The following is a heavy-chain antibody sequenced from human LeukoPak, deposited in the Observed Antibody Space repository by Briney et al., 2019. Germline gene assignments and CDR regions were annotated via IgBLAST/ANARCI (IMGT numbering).Heavy chain of an antibody. D-gene: IGHD2-2*01. Sequence: SETLSLTCTVSGGSISSYYWSWIRQPPGKGLEWIGYIYYSGSTNYNPSLKSRVTISVDTSKNQFSLKLSSVTAAGTAVYYCARVPKYCSSTSCRTFYYMDVWGKGTTVTVSS. V-gene: IGHV4-59*01. J-gene: IGHJ6*03. CDR2: IYYSGST. CDR3: ARVPKYCSSTSCRTFYYMDV. CDR1: GGSISSYY.